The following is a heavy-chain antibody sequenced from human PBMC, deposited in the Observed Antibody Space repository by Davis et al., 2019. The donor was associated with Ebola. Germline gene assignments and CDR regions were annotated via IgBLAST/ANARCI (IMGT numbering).Heavy chain of an antibody. V-gene: IGHV3-30*18. Sequence: GGSLRLSCAASGFTFSSYGMHWVRPAPGKGLEWVAVISYDGSNKYYADSVKGRFPISRDNSKNTLYLQMNSLRAEDTAVYYCAKDQYYGSGSYLSYGMDVWGQGTTVTVSS. D-gene: IGHD3-10*01. CDR3: AKDQYYGSGSYLSYGMDV. CDR1: GFTFSSYG. CDR2: ISYDGSNK. J-gene: IGHJ6*02.